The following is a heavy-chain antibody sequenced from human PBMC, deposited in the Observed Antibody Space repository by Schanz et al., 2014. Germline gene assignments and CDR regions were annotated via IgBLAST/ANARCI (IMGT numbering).Heavy chain of an antibody. CDR3: ARSRGFDSIFDF. Sequence: QVQLVQSGAEVKKPGSSVKVSCKLSGGTFSSYAISWVRQAPGQGLEWMGRIIPILGIANYAQKFQGRVTNTADRSTSTAYMELSSLRAEDTAVYYCARSRGFDSIFDFWGRGTLVNVSS. V-gene: IGHV1-69*02. CDR2: IIPILGIA. J-gene: IGHJ4*02. D-gene: IGHD5-12*01. CDR1: GGTFSSYA.